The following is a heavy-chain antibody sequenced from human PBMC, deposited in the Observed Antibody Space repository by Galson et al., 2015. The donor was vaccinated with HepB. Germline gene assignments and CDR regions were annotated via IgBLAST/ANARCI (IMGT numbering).Heavy chain of an antibody. V-gene: IGHV3-30-3*01. J-gene: IGHJ4*02. Sequence: SLRLSCATSGFTFSTYAMHWVRQAPGKGLEWVAVIAYDGSIKFHADSVKGRFTISRDNSENTVYLQMNSLRAEDTAIYYCARDLIVGAPDYFDYWGQGTLVTVSS. CDR3: ARDLIVGAPDYFDY. D-gene: IGHD1-26*01. CDR2: IAYDGSIK. CDR1: GFTFSTYA.